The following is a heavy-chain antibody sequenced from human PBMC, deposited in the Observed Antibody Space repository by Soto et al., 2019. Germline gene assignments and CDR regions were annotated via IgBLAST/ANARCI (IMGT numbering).Heavy chain of an antibody. J-gene: IGHJ5*02. V-gene: IGHV1-18*01. CDR1: GYTFTSYG. CDR3: ARVAFGVVSREENWFDP. D-gene: IGHD3-3*01. CDR2: ISAYNGNT. Sequence: ASVKVSCKASGYTFTSYGISWVRQAPGQGLEWMGWISAYNGNTNYAQKLQGRVTMTTETSTSTAYTELRSLRSDDTAVYYCARVAFGVVSREENWFDPWGQGTLVTVSS.